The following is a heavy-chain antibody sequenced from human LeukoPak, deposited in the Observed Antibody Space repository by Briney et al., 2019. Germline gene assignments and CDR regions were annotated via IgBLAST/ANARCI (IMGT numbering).Heavy chain of an antibody. CDR1: GYTFTSYG. Sequence: GASVKVSCKASGYTFTSYGINWVRQAPGQGLEWMGWISAYNGITNYAQKLQGRITLTTDTSTSTAYMDLRSLRSDDTAVYYCARLVEDYFNSGSYFSYFDYWGQGTLVTVSS. V-gene: IGHV1-18*01. J-gene: IGHJ4*02. CDR2: ISAYNGIT. D-gene: IGHD3-10*01. CDR3: ARLVEDYFNSGSYFSYFDY.